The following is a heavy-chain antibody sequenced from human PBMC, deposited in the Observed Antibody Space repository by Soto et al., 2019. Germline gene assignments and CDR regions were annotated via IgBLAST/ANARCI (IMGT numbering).Heavy chain of an antibody. CDR1: GYTFTSYG. V-gene: IGHV1-18*01. D-gene: IGHD3-22*01. CDR3: ARDSPFPATDSSGYDY. J-gene: IGHJ4*02. CDR2: ISAYNGNT. Sequence: ASVKVSCKASGYTFTSYGISWVRQAPGQGLEWMGWISAYNGNTNYAQKLQGRVTMTTDTSTSTAYMELRSLRSDDTAVYYCARDSPFPATDSSGYDYWGQGTLVTVSS.